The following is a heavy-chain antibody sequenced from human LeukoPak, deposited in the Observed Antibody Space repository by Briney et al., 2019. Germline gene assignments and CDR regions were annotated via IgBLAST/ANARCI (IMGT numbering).Heavy chain of an antibody. V-gene: IGHV3-21*01. Sequence: GGSLRLSCVASGYTFSSYSINWVRHAPGKGLEWVSSISVRSNYIYYADSVRGRFSISRDAARDSLYLQMNSLRAEDTAVYFCVRLRRNSDTSGFYYYYDFWGQGTLVTVSS. D-gene: IGHD3-22*01. J-gene: IGHJ4*02. CDR3: VRLRRNSDTSGFYYYYDF. CDR1: GYTFSSYS. CDR2: ISVRSNYI.